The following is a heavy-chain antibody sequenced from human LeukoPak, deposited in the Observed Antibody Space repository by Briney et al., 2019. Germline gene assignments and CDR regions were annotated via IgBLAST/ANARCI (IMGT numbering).Heavy chain of an antibody. CDR2: ISSSSSYI. D-gene: IGHD3-10*01. Sequence: GGALRLSCAASGFTFSSYSMNWVRQAPGEGVERGSSISSSSSYIYYADSVKGGFTISRDNAKNSLYLQMNSLRAEDTAVYYCARGIGWFGELLYSNSEALFDYWGQGTLVTVSS. CDR3: ARGIGWFGELLYSNSEALFDY. CDR1: GFTFSSYS. J-gene: IGHJ4*02. V-gene: IGHV3-21*01.